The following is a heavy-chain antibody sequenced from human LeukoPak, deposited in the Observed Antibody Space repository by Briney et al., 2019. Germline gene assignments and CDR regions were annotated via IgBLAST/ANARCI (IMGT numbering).Heavy chain of an antibody. CDR3: GRDTSGSSVITYFDS. CDR1: GFTFSSDS. Sequence: GGSLRLSCVASGFTFSSDSMSWVRQAPGKGMEWVSYIDSGSSYIFYADSVRGRFTIPRDNAKNSLHLQMNSLRAEDTAVYYCGRDTSGSSVITYFDSWGQGTLVTVSS. J-gene: IGHJ4*02. CDR2: IDSGSSYI. V-gene: IGHV3-21*01. D-gene: IGHD3-10*01.